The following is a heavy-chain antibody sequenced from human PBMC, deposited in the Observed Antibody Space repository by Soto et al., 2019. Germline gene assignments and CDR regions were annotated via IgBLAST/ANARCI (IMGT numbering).Heavy chain of an antibody. J-gene: IGHJ4*02. CDR2: IYYSGST. Sequence: SETLSLTCTVSGGSISSSSYYWGWIRQPPGKGLEWIGSIYYSGSTYYNPSLKSRVTISVDTSKNQFSLKLSSVTAADTAVYYCARRATRGDHEDYWGQGTLVTVSS. CDR1: GGSISSSSYY. CDR3: ARRATRGDHEDY. D-gene: IGHD2-21*02. V-gene: IGHV4-39*01.